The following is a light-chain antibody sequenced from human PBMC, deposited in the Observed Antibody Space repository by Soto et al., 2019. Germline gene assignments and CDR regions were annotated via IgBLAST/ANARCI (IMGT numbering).Light chain of an antibody. CDR2: DVS. V-gene: IGLV2-14*03. Sequence: QSALTQPASVSGSPGQSITISCTGTSSDVGGYNYVSWYQQHPGKAPKLLIFDVSNRPSGVSNRFSGSKSGNTASLTISGLQAEDEADYFCNSYTSSSTLVFGGGTQRPS. CDR1: SSDVGGYNY. CDR3: NSYTSSSTLV. J-gene: IGLJ2*01.